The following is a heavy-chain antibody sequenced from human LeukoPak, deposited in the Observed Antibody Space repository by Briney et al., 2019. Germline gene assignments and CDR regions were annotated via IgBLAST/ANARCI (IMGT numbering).Heavy chain of an antibody. J-gene: IGHJ5*02. CDR3: ARGGAAAGTSDWFDP. CDR1: GYTFTGYY. CDR2: INPNSGGT. D-gene: IGHD6-13*01. Sequence: APVKVSCKASGYTFTGYYMHWVRQAPGQGLEWMGWINPNSGGTNYAQKFQGRVTMTRDTSISTAYMELSRLRSDDTAVYYCARGGAAAGTSDWFDPWGQGTLVTVSS. V-gene: IGHV1-2*02.